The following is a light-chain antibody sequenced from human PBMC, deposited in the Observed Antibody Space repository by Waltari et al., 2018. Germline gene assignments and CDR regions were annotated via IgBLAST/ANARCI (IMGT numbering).Light chain of an antibody. V-gene: IGLV2-14*03. J-gene: IGLJ2*01. CDR2: AFT. CDR3: SSYTSNSVL. CDR1: ISDVGGYSV. Sequence: QAALTQPASVPGSPGPSITTPRTVTISDVGGYSVASWYQQHPDTAPKLMIYAFTNRPSGVSSRFSGSKSGNTASLTISGLQAEDEADYYCSSYTSNSVLFGGGTKLTVL.